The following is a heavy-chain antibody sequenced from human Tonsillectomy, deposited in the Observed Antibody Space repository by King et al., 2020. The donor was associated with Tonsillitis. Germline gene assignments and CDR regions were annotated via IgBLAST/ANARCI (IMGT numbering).Heavy chain of an antibody. D-gene: IGHD3-22*01. J-gene: IGHJ4*02. CDR3: ARDSGDYYQSGGFSGHYSDY. Sequence: VQLVESGAEVKKPGSSVKVSCKASGGAFSSHAITWVRQAPGQVMEWMGGIIPTLGTPVYAQKFQDRVTITADEATKTAYMEVSSLRPEDTAVYYCARDSGDYYQSGGFSGHYSDYWGQGTLVIVSS. CDR1: GGAFSSHA. CDR2: IIPTLGTP. V-gene: IGHV1-69*01.